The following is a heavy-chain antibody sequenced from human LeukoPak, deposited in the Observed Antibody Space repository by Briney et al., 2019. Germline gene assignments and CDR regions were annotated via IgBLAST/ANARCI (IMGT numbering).Heavy chain of an antibody. CDR2: ISGSGGST. Sequence: GGSLRLSCAASGFTFSSYAMSWVRQAPGKGLELVSAISGSGGSTYYADSVKGRFTISRDNSKNTLYLQMNSLRAEDTAVYFCAKSLDLGYYYYYMDVWGKGTTVTVSS. CDR1: GFTFSSYA. V-gene: IGHV3-23*01. CDR3: AKSLDLGYYYYYMDV. J-gene: IGHJ6*03. D-gene: IGHD2-2*03.